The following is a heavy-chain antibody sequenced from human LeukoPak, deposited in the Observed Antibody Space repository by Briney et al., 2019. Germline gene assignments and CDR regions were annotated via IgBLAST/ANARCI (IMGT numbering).Heavy chain of an antibody. J-gene: IGHJ4*02. V-gene: IGHV1-2*02. CDR1: GYSFTGHC. CDR3: ARDSGSGNYGSFDY. Sequence: ASVNVSCKAYGYSFTGHCINWVRQAPGQGPEWMGWINTNNGGTNYARKFEGRVTMTRDTSISSAFMELHSLRSDDAAMYFCARDSGSGNYGSFDYWGQGTLLAVSS. CDR2: INTNNGGT. D-gene: IGHD3-10*01.